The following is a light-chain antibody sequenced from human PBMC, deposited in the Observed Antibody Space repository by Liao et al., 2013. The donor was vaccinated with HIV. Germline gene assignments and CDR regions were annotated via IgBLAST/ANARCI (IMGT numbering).Light chain of an antibody. Sequence: SYELTQPPSVTVSPGQTASMTCSGDKLGDKYACWYQQRPGQSPVLVIYQRTKRPSGIPERFSGSNSGNTATLTISGTQAMDEADYYCQAWDSRTASYVFGTGTKVTVL. CDR1: KLGDKY. CDR3: QAWDSRTASYV. CDR2: QRT. J-gene: IGLJ1*01. V-gene: IGLV3-1*01.